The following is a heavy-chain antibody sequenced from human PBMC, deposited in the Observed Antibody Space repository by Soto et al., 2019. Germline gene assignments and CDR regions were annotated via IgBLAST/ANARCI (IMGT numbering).Heavy chain of an antibody. CDR2: MNPNSGNT. Sequence: ASVKVSCKASGYTFTSYDINWVRQATGQGLEWMGWMNPNSGNTVYAQKFQGRVTMTRNTSISTAYMELSSLRPEDTAVYFCARERTRGFDPWGQGTLVTVSS. CDR3: ARERTRGFDP. V-gene: IGHV1-8*01. CDR1: GYTFTSYD. J-gene: IGHJ5*02.